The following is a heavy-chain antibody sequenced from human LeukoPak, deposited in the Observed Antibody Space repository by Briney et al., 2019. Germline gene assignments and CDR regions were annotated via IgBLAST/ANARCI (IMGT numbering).Heavy chain of an antibody. J-gene: IGHJ5*02. CDR1: GGSISSYY. D-gene: IGHD1-1*01. CDR2: IYYSGST. CDR3: ARDLDGDWFDP. V-gene: IGHV4-59*01. Sequence: SETLSLTCTVSGGSISSYYWSWIRQPPGKGLEWIGYIYYSGSTNYNPSLKSRVTISVDTSKNQFSLKLSSVTAADRAVYYCARDLDGDWFDPWGQGTLVTVSS.